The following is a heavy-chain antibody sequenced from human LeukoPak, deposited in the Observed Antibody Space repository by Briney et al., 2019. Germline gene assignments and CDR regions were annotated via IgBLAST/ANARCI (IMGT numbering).Heavy chain of an antibody. V-gene: IGHV3-9*01. CDR1: GFTFDDYA. CDR3: AQDRGFSSYYFDY. Sequence: PGRSLRLSCAASGFTFDDYAMHWVRQAPGKGLEWVSGISWNSGSIGYADSVKGRFTISRDNAKNSLYLQMNSLRAEDTALYYCAQDRGFSSYYFDYWGQGTLVTVSS. D-gene: IGHD3-3*01. J-gene: IGHJ4*02. CDR2: ISWNSGSI.